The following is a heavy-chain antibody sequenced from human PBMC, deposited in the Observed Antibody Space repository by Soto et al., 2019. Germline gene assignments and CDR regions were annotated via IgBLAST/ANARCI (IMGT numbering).Heavy chain of an antibody. V-gene: IGHV3-9*01. J-gene: IGHJ4*02. CDR3: AQGGQLDTEGGGY. Sequence: EVQLVESGGGLVQPGRSLRLSCAASGFTFDDYAMHWVRQAPGKGLEWVSGISWNSGSIGYADSVKGRFTISRDNAKNSLYLQMNSLRAEDTALYYCAQGGQLDTEGGGYWGQGTLVTVSS. CDR2: ISWNSGSI. CDR1: GFTFDDYA. D-gene: IGHD2-2*01.